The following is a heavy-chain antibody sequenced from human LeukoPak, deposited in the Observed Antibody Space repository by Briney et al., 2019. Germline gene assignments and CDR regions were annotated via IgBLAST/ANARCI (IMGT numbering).Heavy chain of an antibody. V-gene: IGHV3-11*01. CDR3: ARDDLGEIRGYYYYGMDV. Sequence: GGSLRLSCAASGFTFSDYYMSWIRQAPGKGLEWVSYISSSGSTIYYADSVKGRFTISRDNAKNSLYLQMNSLRAEDTAVYDCARDDLGEIRGYYYYGMDVWGQGTTVTVSS. D-gene: IGHD3-10*01. J-gene: IGHJ6*02. CDR1: GFTFSDYY. CDR2: ISSSGSTI.